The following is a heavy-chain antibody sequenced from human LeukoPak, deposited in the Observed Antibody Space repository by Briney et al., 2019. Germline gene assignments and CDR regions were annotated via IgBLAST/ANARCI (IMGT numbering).Heavy chain of an antibody. CDR1: GFTFSSYA. J-gene: IGHJ4*02. CDR2: ISGSGGST. V-gene: IGHV3-23*01. D-gene: IGHD5-24*01. CDR3: ARDPGGDGYYFDY. Sequence: GGSLRLSCAASGFTFSSYAMSWVRQAPGKGLEWVSAISGSGGSTYYADSVKGRFTISRDNAKNSLYLQMNSLRAEDTAVYYCARDPGGDGYYFDYWGQGTLVTVSS.